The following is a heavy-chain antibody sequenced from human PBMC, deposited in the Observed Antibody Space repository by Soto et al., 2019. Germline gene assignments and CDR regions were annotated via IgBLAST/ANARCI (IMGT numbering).Heavy chain of an antibody. Sequence: ASVKVSCKASGYTFTSYDINWVRQATGQGLEWMGWMNPNSGNTGYAQKFQGRVTMTRNTSISTAYMELSSLRSEDTAVYYCARGLNGDYVSDYWGQGTLATVSS. CDR2: MNPNSGNT. J-gene: IGHJ4*02. CDR3: ARGLNGDYVSDY. V-gene: IGHV1-8*01. D-gene: IGHD4-17*01. CDR1: GYTFTSYD.